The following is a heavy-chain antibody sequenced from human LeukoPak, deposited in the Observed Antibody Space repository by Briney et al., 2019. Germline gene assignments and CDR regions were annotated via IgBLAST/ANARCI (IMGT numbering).Heavy chain of an antibody. J-gene: IGHJ3*02. V-gene: IGHV4-59*01. CDR3: ARDQGYDSSGYYYENAFDI. CDR2: IYYSGST. D-gene: IGHD3-22*01. Sequence: SETLSLTCTVSGGSISSYYWSWIRQPPGKGLGWIGYIYYSGSTNYNPSLKSRVTISVDTSKNQFSLKLSSVTAADTAVHYCARDQGYDSSGYYYENAFDIWGQGTMVTVSS. CDR1: GGSISSYY.